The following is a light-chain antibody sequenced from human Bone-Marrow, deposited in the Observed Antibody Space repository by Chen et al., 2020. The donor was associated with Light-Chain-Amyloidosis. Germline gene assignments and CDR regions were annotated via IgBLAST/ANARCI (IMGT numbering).Light chain of an antibody. J-gene: IGLJ3*02. CDR3: QVWDRSSDRPV. V-gene: IGLV3-21*02. CDR2: DDS. CDR1: KIGSTS. Sequence: SYVLTQPSSVSVAPGQTATIACGGNKIGSTSVHWYQQTPGQAPLLVGYDDSDRPSGIPERLSGANSGNTATLTISRVEAGDETDYDCQVWDRSSDRPVFGGGTKLTVL.